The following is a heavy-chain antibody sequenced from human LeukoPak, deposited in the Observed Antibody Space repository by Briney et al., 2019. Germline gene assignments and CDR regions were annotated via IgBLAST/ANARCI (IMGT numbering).Heavy chain of an antibody. J-gene: IGHJ4*02. CDR2: ISGSGGST. CDR1: GFTFSSYA. CDR3: ARYSGYGVNPPVGY. Sequence: GGSLRLSCAASGFTFSSYAMSWVRQAPGKGLEWVSAISGSGGSTYYADSLKGRFTISRDNSKNTLYLQMNSLRAEDTAVYYCARYSGYGVNPPVGYWGQGTLVTV. V-gene: IGHV3-23*01. D-gene: IGHD4-23*01.